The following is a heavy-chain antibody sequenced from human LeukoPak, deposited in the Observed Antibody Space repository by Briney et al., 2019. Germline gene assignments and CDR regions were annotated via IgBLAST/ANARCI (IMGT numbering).Heavy chain of an antibody. V-gene: IGHV1-2*02. CDR3: ARGPPEGILTGYYHYYYYYGMDV. CDR2: INPNSGCT. Sequence: GASVKVSCKASGYTFTDYYMHWVRQAPGQGLEWMGWINPNSGCTNYAQKFQGRVTMTRDTSISTAYMELSRLRSDDTAVYYCARGPPEGILTGYYHYYYYYGMDVWGQGTTVTVSS. J-gene: IGHJ6*02. D-gene: IGHD3-9*01. CDR1: GYTFTDYY.